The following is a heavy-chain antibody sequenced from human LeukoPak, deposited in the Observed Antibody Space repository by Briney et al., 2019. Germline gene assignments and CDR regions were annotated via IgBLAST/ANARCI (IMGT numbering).Heavy chain of an antibody. Sequence: KTGGALRLSCAASGFTFSDYYMSWIRQAPGKGLEWLSYINIGGTNTHYADSVKGRFTISRDNKKSLYLEMNNLRAEDTAVYYCATDGAGFDTWGQGVLVTVSS. CDR2: INIGGTNT. CDR1: GFTFSDYY. J-gene: IGHJ5*02. CDR3: ATDGAGFDT. V-gene: IGHV3-11*01.